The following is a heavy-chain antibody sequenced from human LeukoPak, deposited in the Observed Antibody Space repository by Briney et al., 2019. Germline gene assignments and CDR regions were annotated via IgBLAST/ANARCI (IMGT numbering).Heavy chain of an antibody. CDR3: TRGGYGSGSYYNAYYYYYMDV. V-gene: IGHV3-49*04. J-gene: IGHJ6*03. D-gene: IGHD3-10*01. Sequence: PGGSLRLSCTASGFTFGDYAMSWVRQAPGKGLEWVGFIRSKAYGGTTEYAASVKGRFTISRDDSKSIAYLQMNSLKTEDTAVYYCTRGGYGSGSYYNAYYYYYMDVWGKGTTVTISS. CDR1: GFTFGDYA. CDR2: IRSKAYGGTT.